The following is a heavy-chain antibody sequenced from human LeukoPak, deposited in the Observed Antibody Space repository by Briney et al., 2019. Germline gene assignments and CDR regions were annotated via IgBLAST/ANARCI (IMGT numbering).Heavy chain of an antibody. J-gene: IGHJ5*02. CDR1: GGSISNYY. V-gene: IGHV4-4*07. Sequence: SETLSLTCTVSGGSISNYYWNFIRQPAGKGLEWIGRIYTSGSTNYNPSLKSRVTMSVDTSKNQFSLKLSSVTAADTAVYYCARDGFWSGYSWFDPWGQGTLVTVSS. CDR3: ARDGFWSGYSWFDP. CDR2: IYTSGST. D-gene: IGHD3-3*01.